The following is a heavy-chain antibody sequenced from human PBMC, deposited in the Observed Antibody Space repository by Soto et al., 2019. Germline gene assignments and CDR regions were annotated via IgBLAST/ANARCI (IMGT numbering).Heavy chain of an antibody. V-gene: IGHV4-30-2*01. CDR3: ARVPDV. Sequence: WTWLRQPPGTGLEWIGYIYHSGSTYYNPSLKSRVTISVDRSKNQFSLKLNSVTAADTAVYYCARVPDVWGQGTTVTVSS. CDR2: IYHSGST. J-gene: IGHJ6*02.